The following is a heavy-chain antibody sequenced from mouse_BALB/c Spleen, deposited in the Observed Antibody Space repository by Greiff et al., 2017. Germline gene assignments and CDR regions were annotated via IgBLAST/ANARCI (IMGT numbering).Heavy chain of an antibody. CDR2: IRNKANGYTT. CDR3: ARDKGFYCGNPFAY. CDR1: GFTFTDYY. D-gene: IGHD1-1*01. V-gene: IGHV7-3*02. Sequence: EVMLVESGGGLVQPGGSLRLSCATSGFTFTDYYMSWVRQPPGKALEWLGFIRNKANGYTTEYSASVKGRFTISRDNSHSILYLQMNTLRAEDSATYDCARDKGFYCGNPFAYWGEGTLVTVSA. J-gene: IGHJ3*01.